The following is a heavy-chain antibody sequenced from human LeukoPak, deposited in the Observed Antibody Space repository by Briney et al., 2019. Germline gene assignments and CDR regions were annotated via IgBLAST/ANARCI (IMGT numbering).Heavy chain of an antibody. CDR3: VKDGMAVAGAAPLDY. D-gene: IGHD6-19*01. Sequence: GGSLRLSCSASGFTSSSYAMHWVRQAPGKGLEYVSAISSSGDSTYYADSVKGSFTISTDNSKNTLYIRMSSLRPEDAAVYYCVKDGMAVAGAAPLDYWGLGILVTAS. CDR1: GFTSSSYA. J-gene: IGHJ4*02. CDR2: ISSSGDST. V-gene: IGHV3-64*05.